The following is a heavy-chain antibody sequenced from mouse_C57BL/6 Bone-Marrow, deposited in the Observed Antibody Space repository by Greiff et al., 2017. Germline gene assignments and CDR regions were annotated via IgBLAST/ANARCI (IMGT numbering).Heavy chain of an antibody. J-gene: IGHJ4*01. CDR2: INPNNGGT. CDR3: ARWLRRGYYAMDY. CDR1: GYTFTDYY. D-gene: IGHD2-2*01. Sequence: EVQLQQSGPELVKPGASVKISCKASGYTFTDYYMNWVKQCQGKSLEWFGNINPNNGGTTYNQKSSGKATLTIDKSSSTAYMELRSLTSEDSAVYYCARWLRRGYYAMDYWGQGTSVTGSS. V-gene: IGHV1-26*01.